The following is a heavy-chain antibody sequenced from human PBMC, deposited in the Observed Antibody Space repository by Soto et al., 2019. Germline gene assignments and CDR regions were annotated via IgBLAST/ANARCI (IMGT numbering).Heavy chain of an antibody. V-gene: IGHV3-15*07. CDR3: TTLVAGTAHYYYGMDV. Sequence: PGGSLRLSCAASGFTFSNAWMNWVRQAPGKGLEWVGRIKSKTDGGTTDYAAPVKGRFTISRDDSKNTLYLQMNSLKTEDTAVYYCTTLVAGTAHYYYGMDVWGHGTTVTVSS. J-gene: IGHJ6*02. CDR2: IKSKTDGGTT. D-gene: IGHD6-19*01. CDR1: GFTFSNAW.